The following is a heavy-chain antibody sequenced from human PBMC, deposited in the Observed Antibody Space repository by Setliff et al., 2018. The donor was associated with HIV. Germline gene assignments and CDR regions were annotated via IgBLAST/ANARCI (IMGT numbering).Heavy chain of an antibody. J-gene: IGHJ6*03. V-gene: IGHV4-34*01. CDR3: ARGTAYYNFWSGYSQDYYYYMDV. CDR1: GGSFTDIGGSFTDYY. Sequence: KPSETLSLTCAVFGGSFTDIGGSFTDYYWIWIRQPPGKGLEWIGEINHRGSTNCNPSLKSRVSISVDTSKNQFSLKLSSVTAADTAVYYCARGTAYYNFWSGYSQDYYYYMDVWGKGTTVTVSS. CDR2: INHRGST. D-gene: IGHD3-3*01.